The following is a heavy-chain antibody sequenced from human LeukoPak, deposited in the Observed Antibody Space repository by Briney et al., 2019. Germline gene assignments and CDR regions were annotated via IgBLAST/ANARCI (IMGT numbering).Heavy chain of an antibody. Sequence: KPGGSLRLSCAASGFTVSSIHMSWVRQAPGKGLEWDSVIYSGGSTYYADSVKGRFTVSRDNSNNTLYLQMSRLRAEDTAVYYCARDLRTVTMIALGLDVWGQGTTVTVSS. J-gene: IGHJ6*01. CDR3: ARDLRTVTMIALGLDV. CDR2: IYSGGST. CDR1: GFTVSSIH. D-gene: IGHD3-22*01. V-gene: IGHV3-53*01.